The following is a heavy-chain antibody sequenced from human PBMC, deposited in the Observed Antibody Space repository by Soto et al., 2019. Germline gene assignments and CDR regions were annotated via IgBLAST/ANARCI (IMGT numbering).Heavy chain of an antibody. CDR1: GTTFNTFA. CDR2: IIPVLGPA. CDR3: ARAAKRYFDK. Sequence: QVQLVQSGAEVKKPGSSVKVSCTASGTTFNTFAISSVRQAPGQGLEWMGGIIPVLGPAFYSQKFQGRVTITADKSTTTAYLELSSLRSEDTAVYYCARAAKRYFDKWGQGTLVTVSS. V-gene: IGHV1-69*06. J-gene: IGHJ4*02.